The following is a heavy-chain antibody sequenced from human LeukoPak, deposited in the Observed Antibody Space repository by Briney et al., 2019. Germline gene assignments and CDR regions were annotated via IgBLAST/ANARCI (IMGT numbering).Heavy chain of an antibody. CDR1: GFTFSSYA. CDR3: ARDPETTVTSYYFDY. V-gene: IGHV3-30-3*01. D-gene: IGHD4-17*01. J-gene: IGHJ4*02. Sequence: GGSLRLSCAASGFTFSSYAMHWVRQAPGKGLEWVAVISYDGSNKYYADSVKGRFTISRDNSKNTLYLQMNSLRAEDTAVYYCARDPETTVTSYYFDYWGQGTLVTVSS. CDR2: ISYDGSNK.